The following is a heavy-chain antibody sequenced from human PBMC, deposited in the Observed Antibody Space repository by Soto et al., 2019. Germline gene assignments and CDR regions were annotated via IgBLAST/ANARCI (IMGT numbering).Heavy chain of an antibody. CDR1: GYTFTSYD. CDR3: ARALVVVPAAHVYYYYGMDV. V-gene: IGHV1-8*01. D-gene: IGHD2-2*01. CDR2: MNPNSGNT. Sequence: ASVKVSCKASGYTFTSYDIYWVRQATGQGLEWMGWMNPNSGNTGYAQKFQGRVTMTRNTSISTAYMELSSLRSEDTAVYYCARALVVVPAAHVYYYYGMDVWGQGTTVTVCS. J-gene: IGHJ6*02.